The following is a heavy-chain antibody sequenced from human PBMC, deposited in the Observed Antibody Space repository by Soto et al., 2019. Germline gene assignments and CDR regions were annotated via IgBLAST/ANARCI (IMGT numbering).Heavy chain of an antibody. Sequence: GGSLRLSCAASGFTFDDYAMHWVRQAPGKGLEWVSGISWNSGSIGYADSVKGRFTISRDNAKNSLYLQMNSLRAEDTALYYCAKIHRPYSNRNWFDPWGQGTLVTVSS. D-gene: IGHD4-4*01. V-gene: IGHV3-9*01. CDR2: ISWNSGSI. CDR3: AKIHRPYSNRNWFDP. J-gene: IGHJ5*02. CDR1: GFTFDDYA.